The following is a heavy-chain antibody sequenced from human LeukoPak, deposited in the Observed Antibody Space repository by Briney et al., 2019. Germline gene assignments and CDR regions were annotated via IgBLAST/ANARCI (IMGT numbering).Heavy chain of an antibody. CDR1: GGSISSSSYY. V-gene: IGHV4-39*07. D-gene: IGHD3-9*01. CDR2: IYYSGST. CDR3: ARVCSDYDILTGYYFDY. Sequence: SETLSLTCTVSGGSISSSSYYWGWIRQPPGKGLEWIGSIYYSGSTYYNPSLKSRVTISVDTSKNRFSLKLSSVTAADTAAYYCARVCSDYDILTGYYFDYWGQGTLVTVSS. J-gene: IGHJ4*02.